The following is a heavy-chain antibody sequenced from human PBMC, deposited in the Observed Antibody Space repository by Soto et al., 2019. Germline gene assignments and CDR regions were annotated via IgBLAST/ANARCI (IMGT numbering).Heavy chain of an antibody. V-gene: IGHV4-34*01. CDR3: ARMGGRRSILYYYYGMDV. D-gene: IGHD1-26*01. CDR2: INHSGST. CDR1: GGSFSGYY. Sequence: PSETLSLTCAVYGGSFSGYYWSWIRQPPGKGLEWIGEINHSGSTNYNPSLKSRVTISVDTSKNQFSLKLSSVTAADTAVYYCARMGGRRSILYYYYGMDVWGLGTTVTVSS. J-gene: IGHJ6*02.